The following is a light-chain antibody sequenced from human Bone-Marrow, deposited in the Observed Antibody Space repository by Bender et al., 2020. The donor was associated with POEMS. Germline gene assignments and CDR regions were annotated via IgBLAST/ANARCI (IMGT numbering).Light chain of an antibody. Sequence: QSALTQPPSASGSPGQSVTISCTGTSSDVGGYNYVSWYQQHPGKAPKLMIYEVSKRPSGVPDRFSGSKSGNTASLRISGLQAEDEADYLCCSYAGSRTWVFGGGTKLTVL. CDR2: EVS. J-gene: IGLJ3*02. CDR1: SSDVGGYNY. V-gene: IGLV2-8*01. CDR3: CSYAGSRTWV.